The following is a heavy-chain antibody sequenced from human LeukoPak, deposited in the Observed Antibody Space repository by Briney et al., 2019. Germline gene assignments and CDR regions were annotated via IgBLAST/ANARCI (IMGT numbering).Heavy chain of an antibody. Sequence: SETLSLTCTVSGGSIRSNYWSWIRQPPGKGLEWIGYIYYSGSTNYNPSLTSRVTISVDTSKNQFSLKLSSVTAADTAVYYCARNLGSNYNYYYYGMDVWGQGTTVTVSS. V-gene: IGHV4-59*01. CDR1: GGSIRSNY. CDR2: IYYSGST. CDR3: ARNLGSNYNYYYYGMDV. J-gene: IGHJ6*02. D-gene: IGHD4-11*01.